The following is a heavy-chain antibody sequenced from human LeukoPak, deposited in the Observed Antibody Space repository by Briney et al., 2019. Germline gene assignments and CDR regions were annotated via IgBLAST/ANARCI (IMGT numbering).Heavy chain of an antibody. V-gene: IGHV3-48*04. J-gene: IGHJ5*02. Sequence: GGSLRLSCAASGFTFSTHDVNWVRQAPGKGLEWVSFINSRSSTIYYADSVKGRFTISRDNAKNSLYLQMDSLRAEDTAVYYCARDLGYSQFDPWGRGTLVTVSS. CDR3: ARDLGYSQFDP. CDR1: GFTFSTHD. CDR2: INSRSSTI. D-gene: IGHD6-13*01.